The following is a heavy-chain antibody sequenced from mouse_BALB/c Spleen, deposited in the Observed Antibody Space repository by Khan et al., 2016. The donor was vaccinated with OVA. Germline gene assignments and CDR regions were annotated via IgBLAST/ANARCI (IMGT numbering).Heavy chain of an antibody. V-gene: IGHV3-2*02. CDR3: ARWGNSYFDY. CDR2: ISYSGRT. CDR1: GYSITSDYA. Sequence: EVQLQESGPGLVKPSQSLSLTCTVTGYSITSDYAWNWIRQFPGNKLEWMGYISYSGRTSYNPSLKSRISITRDTSKNQFFLQLNSVTTEDTATYYCARWGNSYFDYWGQGTTLTVSS. J-gene: IGHJ2*01.